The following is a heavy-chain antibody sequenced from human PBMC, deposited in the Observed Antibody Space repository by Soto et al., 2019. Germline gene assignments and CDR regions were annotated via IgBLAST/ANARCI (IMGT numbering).Heavy chain of an antibody. J-gene: IGHJ4*02. CDR2: ISSSSSYI. D-gene: IGHD2-2*01. CDR1: GFTFSSYS. Sequence: EVQLVESGGGLVKPGGSLRLSCAASGFTFSSYSMNWVRQAPGKGLEWVSSISSSSSYIYYADSVKCRFTISRDNAKNSLYLQMNSLRAEDTAVYYCARDSYCSSTSCYPAHWGQGTLVTVSS. V-gene: IGHV3-21*01. CDR3: ARDSYCSSTSCYPAH.